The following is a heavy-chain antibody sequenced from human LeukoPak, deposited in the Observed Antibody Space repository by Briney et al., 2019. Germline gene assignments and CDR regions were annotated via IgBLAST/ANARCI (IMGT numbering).Heavy chain of an antibody. CDR3: ARDLKGLLWFGELGFDAFDI. D-gene: IGHD3-10*01. CDR1: GFSFSSYA. J-gene: IGHJ3*02. V-gene: IGHV3-30*04. Sequence: GGSLRLSCAASGFSFSSYAMHWARQAPGKGLEWMAVISYDGSNKYHADSAKGRFTISRDNSKSTLYMEMNSPRAEDTAVYYCARDLKGLLWFGELGFDAFDIWGQGTMVTVSS. CDR2: ISYDGSNK.